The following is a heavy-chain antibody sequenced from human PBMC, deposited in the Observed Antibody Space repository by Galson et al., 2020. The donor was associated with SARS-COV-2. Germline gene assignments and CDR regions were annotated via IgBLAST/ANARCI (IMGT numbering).Heavy chain of an antibody. CDR2: IRSKPNSYAT. CDR1: GFSFSVSA. J-gene: IGHJ1*01. V-gene: IGHV3-73*01. D-gene: IGHD3-22*01. CDR3: TSPYYHDSTGYYYPFQH. Sequence: GGSLRLSCAASGFSFSVSAMHWVRQASGKGLEWVGRIRSKPNSYATAYTESVKGRFTISRDDSKNTAYLQMNSLKTEDTAIYYCTSPYYHDSTGYYYPFQHWGQGTLVTVSS.